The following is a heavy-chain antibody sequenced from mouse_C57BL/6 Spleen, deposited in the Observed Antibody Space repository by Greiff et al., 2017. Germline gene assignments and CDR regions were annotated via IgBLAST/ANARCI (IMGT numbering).Heavy chain of an antibody. CDR2: INPSNGGT. J-gene: IGHJ2*01. CDR1: GYTFTSYW. CDR3: ARDGVYGCAVDY. Sequence: QVQLQQSGTELVKPGPSVKLSCKASGYTFTSYWMHWVNQRPGQGLEWIGNINPSNGGTNYNEMFKSTATLTVEKSTSTAYMKLSSQTSEESAVYYCARDGVYGCAVDYWGHSTTLTVSS. V-gene: IGHV1-53*01. D-gene: IGHD2-2*01.